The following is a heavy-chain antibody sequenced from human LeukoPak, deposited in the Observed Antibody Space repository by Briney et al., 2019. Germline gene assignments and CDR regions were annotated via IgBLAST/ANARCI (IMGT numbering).Heavy chain of an antibody. J-gene: IGHJ4*02. CDR3: AREAPGRLRGFDY. D-gene: IGHD5-18*01. CDR2: INPSGDST. Sequence: ASVKVSCKASGDTFTTYYIHWVRQAPGQGLEWMGIINPSGDSTSYALKFQGRVTMTRDTSTSTVHMELGSLTSADTAVYYCAREAPGRLRGFDYWGQGTLVTVSS. CDR1: GDTFTTYY. V-gene: IGHV1-46*01.